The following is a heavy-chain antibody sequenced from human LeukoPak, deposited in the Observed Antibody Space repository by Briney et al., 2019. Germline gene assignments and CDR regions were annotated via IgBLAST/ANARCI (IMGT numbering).Heavy chain of an antibody. CDR1: GFTFSSYA. Sequence: GGSLRLSCTASGFTFSSYAMNWVRQAPGKGLEWVSGIGAGGTFTYYADSVKGRFTIFRDNSRNTLYLQMNSLRVEDTAVYHCTRYDSSRFDPWGQGTLVIVSA. V-gene: IGHV3-23*01. CDR2: IGAGGTFT. J-gene: IGHJ5*02. CDR3: TRYDSSRFDP. D-gene: IGHD3-3*01.